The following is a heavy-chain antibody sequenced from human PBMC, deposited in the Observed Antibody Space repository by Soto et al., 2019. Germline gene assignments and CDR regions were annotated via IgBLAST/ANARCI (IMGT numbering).Heavy chain of an antibody. CDR2: MYNSGST. Sequence: SETLSLTCTVSGGSISGYYWSWIRRPPGKGLEWIGYMYNSGSTVYNPPFKSRVTISVDTYKNQFSLKLSSVTAADTAIYYCARDLWGYCGTNCYPLDVWGQGTTVTV. CDR3: ARDLWGYCGTNCYPLDV. J-gene: IGHJ6*02. V-gene: IGHV4-59*01. CDR1: GGSISGYY. D-gene: IGHD2-21*02.